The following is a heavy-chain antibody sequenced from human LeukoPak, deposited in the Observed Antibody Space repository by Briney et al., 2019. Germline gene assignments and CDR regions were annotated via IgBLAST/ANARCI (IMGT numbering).Heavy chain of an antibody. CDR2: IYYSGST. J-gene: IGHJ4*02. CDR1: GGSISSYY. Sequence: SETLSLTCTVSGGSISSYYWSWIRQPPGKGLEWIGYIYYSGSTNYNPSLKSRVTISVDTSKNQFSLKLSSVTAADTAVYYCAREGDGYNPYFDYWGQGTLVTVSS. CDR3: AREGDGYNPYFDY. V-gene: IGHV4-59*12. D-gene: IGHD5-24*01.